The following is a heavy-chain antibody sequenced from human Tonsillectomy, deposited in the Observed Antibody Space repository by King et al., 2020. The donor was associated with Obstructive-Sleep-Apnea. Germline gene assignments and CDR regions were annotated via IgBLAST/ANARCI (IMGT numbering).Heavy chain of an antibody. CDR2: IYYSGST. V-gene: IGHV4-39*07. CDR3: AGFVGGIDFWSGMYYFDY. D-gene: IGHD3-3*01. CDR1: GGSISSSSYY. Sequence: LQLQESGPGLVKPSETLSLTCTVSGGSISSSSYYWGWIRQPPGKGLEWIGSIYYSGSTYYNPSLKSRVTISVDTSKNQFSLKLSSVTAADTAVYYCAGFVGGIDFWSGMYYFDYWGQGTLVTVSS. J-gene: IGHJ4*02.